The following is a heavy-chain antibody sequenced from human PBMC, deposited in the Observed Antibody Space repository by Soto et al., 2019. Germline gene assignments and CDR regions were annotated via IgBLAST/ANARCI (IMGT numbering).Heavy chain of an antibody. CDR1: AYPLTRYY. CDR2: INPSGGST. Sequence: SVKGSCNTSAYPLTRYYMHWVRQAPGQGLEWMGIINPSGGSTSYAQKFQGRVTMTRDTSTSTVYMELSSLRSEDTAVYYCARDRYCGADCSQYYYYYYGMDVWGQGTTVTVSS. CDR3: ARDRYCGADCSQYYYYYYGMDV. V-gene: IGHV1-46*01. J-gene: IGHJ6*02. D-gene: IGHD2-21*02.